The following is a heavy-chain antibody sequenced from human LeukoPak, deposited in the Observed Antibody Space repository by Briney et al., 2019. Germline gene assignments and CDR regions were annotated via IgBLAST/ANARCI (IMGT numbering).Heavy chain of an antibody. J-gene: IGHJ4*02. Sequence: KPSETLSLTCAVYGGSFSSYYWSWIRQPPGKGLEWIGYIYYSGSTNYNPSLKSRVTISVDTSKNQFSLKLSSVTAADTAVYYCARGAGTTLGVFFDYWGQGTLVTVSS. D-gene: IGHD1-1*01. CDR2: IYYSGST. CDR1: GGSFSSYY. CDR3: ARGAGTTLGVFFDY. V-gene: IGHV4-59*08.